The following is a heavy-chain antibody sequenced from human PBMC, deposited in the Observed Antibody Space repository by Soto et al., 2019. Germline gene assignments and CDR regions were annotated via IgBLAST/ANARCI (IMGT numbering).Heavy chain of an antibody. J-gene: IGHJ3*02. D-gene: IGHD3-22*01. CDR2: IYYSGST. CDR1: GGSISSGDYY. V-gene: IGHV4-30-4*01. Sequence: SETLSLTCTVSGGSISSGDYYWSWIRQPPGKGLEWIGYIYYSGSTYYNPSLKSRVTISVDTSKNQFSLKLSSVTAADTAVYYFASDYFDSSGYSNSAGHAFEIWGQGTMVT. CDR3: ASDYFDSSGYSNSAGHAFEI.